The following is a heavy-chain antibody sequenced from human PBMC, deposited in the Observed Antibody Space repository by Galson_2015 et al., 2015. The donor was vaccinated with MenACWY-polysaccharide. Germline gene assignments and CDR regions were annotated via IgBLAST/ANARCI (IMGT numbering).Heavy chain of an antibody. CDR3: TKNTRYFDWFDAFGI. J-gene: IGHJ3*02. CDR2: ISWNSLNI. D-gene: IGHD3-9*01. CDR1: GFTFDNYA. Sequence: SLRLSCAASGFTFDNYAMHWARLAPGKGLEWVAGISWNSLNIDYADSVKGRFTISRDNAKNSLYLQMNSLRVEDTALYYCTKNTRYFDWFDAFGIWGQGTMVTVSS. V-gene: IGHV3-9*01.